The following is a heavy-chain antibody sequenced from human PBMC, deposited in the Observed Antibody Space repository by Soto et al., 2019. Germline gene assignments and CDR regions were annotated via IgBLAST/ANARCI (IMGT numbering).Heavy chain of an antibody. V-gene: IGHV1-18*01. CDR3: ATMGTPATGLYYFDN. J-gene: IGHJ4*02. CDR2: ISAYNGNT. CDR1: GYTFTNFG. D-gene: IGHD1-7*01. Sequence: ASVKVSCKASGYTFTNFGISWVRQAPGQGLEWMGWISAYNGNTNYAQNFQGRVTMTTDTSTSTAYMELRSLRSDDTAVYFCATMGTPATGLYYFDNWGQGTLVTVSS.